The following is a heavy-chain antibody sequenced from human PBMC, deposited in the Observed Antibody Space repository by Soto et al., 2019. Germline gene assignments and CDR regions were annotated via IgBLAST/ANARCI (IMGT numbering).Heavy chain of an antibody. CDR1: GGSFSGYY. J-gene: IGHJ6*02. D-gene: IGHD2-15*01. V-gene: IGHV4-34*01. CDR3: ARVVVVAATPNYYGMDV. Sequence: SETLSLTCAVYGGSFSGYYWSWIRQPPGKGLEWIGEINHSGSTNYNPSLKSRVTISVDTSKNQFSLKLSSVTAADTAVYYCARVVVVAATPNYYGMDVWGQGTTVTVSS. CDR2: INHSGST.